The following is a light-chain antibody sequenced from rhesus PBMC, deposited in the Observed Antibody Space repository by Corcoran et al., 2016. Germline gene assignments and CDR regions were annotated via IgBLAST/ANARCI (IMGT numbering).Light chain of an antibody. CDR2: AAS. CDR3: QQGYDTPWT. V-gene: IGKV1-18*01. CDR1: QDINSW. J-gene: IGKJ1*01. Sequence: DIQMTQSPSSLSASVGDKVTITCRASQDINSWLSWYQQKPGKAPKLLIYAASNLQSGVPLRFSGNGSGTDYTLTLSSLQPEDFATYYCQQGYDTPWTFGQGTKVEIK.